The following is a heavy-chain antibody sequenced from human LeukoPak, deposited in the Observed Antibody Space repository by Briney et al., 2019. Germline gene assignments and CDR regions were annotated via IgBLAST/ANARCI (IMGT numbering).Heavy chain of an antibody. Sequence: GGSLRLSCAASGFTFSSYSISWVRQAPGKGLEWVSYISSSSSTIYYADSVKGRFTISRDNAKNSLYLQMNSLRAEDTAVYYCARYYYGSGSPSMDVWGQGTTVTVSS. D-gene: IGHD3-10*01. CDR3: ARYYYGSGSPSMDV. CDR2: ISSSSSTI. V-gene: IGHV3-48*01. CDR1: GFTFSSYS. J-gene: IGHJ6*02.